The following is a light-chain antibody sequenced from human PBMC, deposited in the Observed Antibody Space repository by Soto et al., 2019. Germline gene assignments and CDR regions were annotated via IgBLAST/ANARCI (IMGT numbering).Light chain of an antibody. CDR1: SSDVGGYNY. CDR2: DVS. J-gene: IGLJ1*01. V-gene: IGLV2-11*01. Sequence: QSALTQPHSVSGSPGQSVTISCTGTSSDVGGYNYVSWYQHHPGKAPKLIIYDVSERPAGVPDRCSGSKSGNTGNAASLTISGLQAEDEADYYCGSYAGSYTHVFGSGTKLTVL. CDR3: GSYAGSYTHV.